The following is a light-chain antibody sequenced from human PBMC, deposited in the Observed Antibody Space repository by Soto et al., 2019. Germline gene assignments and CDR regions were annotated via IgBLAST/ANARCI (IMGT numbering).Light chain of an antibody. Sequence: EIVLTQSPATMSLSPGERATLSCRASQSVSSYLAWYQQKPGQAPRLLIYDASNRATGIPARFSGSGSGTDFTLTISSLEPEDLAVYYCQQRSNLPHVTFGGGTKVEIK. CDR3: QQRSNLPHVT. V-gene: IGKV3-11*01. J-gene: IGKJ4*01. CDR2: DAS. CDR1: QSVSSY.